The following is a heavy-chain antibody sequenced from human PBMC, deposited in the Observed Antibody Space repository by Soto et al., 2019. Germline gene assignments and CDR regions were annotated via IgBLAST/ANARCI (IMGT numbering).Heavy chain of an antibody. CDR1: GFTFSSYA. CDR3: AKDRTIASRNFDD. CDR2: ISYDGSNK. V-gene: IGHV3-30-3*01. Sequence: GSSLRLSCAAAGFTFSSYAMHWVRQVPGKGLEWVAVISYDGSNKYYADSVKGRFTISRDNSKNMLYLQMDSLRDEDTAVYYCAKDRTIASRNFDDWGQGALVTVSS. J-gene: IGHJ4*02. D-gene: IGHD6-6*01.